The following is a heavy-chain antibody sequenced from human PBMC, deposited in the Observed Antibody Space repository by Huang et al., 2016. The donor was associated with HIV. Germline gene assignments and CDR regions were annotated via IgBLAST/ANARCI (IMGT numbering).Heavy chain of an antibody. J-gene: IGHJ3*02. V-gene: IGHV1-18*01. Sequence: QIQLMQSGPELKQPGASVKVSCKASGYIFTSYGITWVRQAPGPGPEWMGWISASSGDTEYAQKFQVRVTLTTDTSTNIAYMELRSLRSGDTAKYYCARDPKYHRIGYYRQRRGIDIWGQGTMVIVSS. CDR2: ISASSGDT. CDR3: ARDPKYHRIGYYRQRRGIDI. D-gene: IGHD3-22*01. CDR1: GYIFTSYG.